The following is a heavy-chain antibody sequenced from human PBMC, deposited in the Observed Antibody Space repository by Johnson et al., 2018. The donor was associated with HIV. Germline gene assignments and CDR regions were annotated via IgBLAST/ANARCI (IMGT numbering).Heavy chain of an antibody. CDR3: ARDAPSFFDSSGVRDDAFDI. CDR1: GFTVSGNY. J-gene: IGHJ3*02. D-gene: IGHD3-22*01. Sequence: VQLVESGGGLVQPGGSLRLSCAASGFTVSGNYMNWVRQAPGKGLEWVSVIYSDGSTYYADSVQGRFTLSRDNSQNTLYLQRNSLTAEDTAVYFCARDAPSFFDSSGVRDDAFDIWGQGTMVTVSS. CDR2: IYSDGST. V-gene: IGHV3-66*01.